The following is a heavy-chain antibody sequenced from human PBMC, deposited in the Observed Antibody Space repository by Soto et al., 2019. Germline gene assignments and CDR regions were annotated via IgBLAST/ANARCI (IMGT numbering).Heavy chain of an antibody. V-gene: IGHV1-18*01. CDR1: GYTFTSYG. J-gene: IGHJ5*02. D-gene: IGHD6-13*01. CDR2: ISAYNGNT. Sequence: ASVKVSCKASGYTFTSYGISWVRQAPGQGLEWMGWISAYNGNTNYAQKLQGRVTMTTDTSTSTAYMELRSPRSDDTAVYYCARDSQEGSYSSSWYRVDWFDPWGQRTLVTVSS. CDR3: ARDSQEGSYSSSWYRVDWFDP.